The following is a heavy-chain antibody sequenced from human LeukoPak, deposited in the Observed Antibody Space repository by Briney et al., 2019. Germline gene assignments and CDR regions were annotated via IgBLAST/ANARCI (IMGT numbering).Heavy chain of an antibody. CDR1: GYTFTSYG. V-gene: IGHV1-18*01. J-gene: IGHJ4*02. D-gene: IGHD6-13*01. Sequence: ASVKVPCKASGYTFTSYGISWVRQAPGQGLEWMGWISAYNGNTNYAQKFQGRVTMTTDTSTSTAYMELRSLRSDDTAVYYCARGGYSGSYRYYFDYWDQGTLVTVSS. CDR2: ISAYNGNT. CDR3: ARGGYSGSYRYYFDY.